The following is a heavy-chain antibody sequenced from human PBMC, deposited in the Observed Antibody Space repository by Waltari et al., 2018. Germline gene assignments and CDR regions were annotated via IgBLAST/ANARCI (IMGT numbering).Heavy chain of an antibody. CDR3: ARSLVYDTSGDEAFDI. Sequence: EVQLVESGGGLVKPGGSLRRPCAASGFTFSDYSEHWVRLAPGKGLEWVSLISSSSSYKYYADSVKGRFTISRDNAKNSLYLQMNSLRAEDTAVYYCARSLVYDTSGDEAFDIWGQGTMVTVSS. CDR1: GFTFSDYS. D-gene: IGHD3-22*01. CDR2: ISSSSSYK. V-gene: IGHV3-21*02. J-gene: IGHJ3*02.